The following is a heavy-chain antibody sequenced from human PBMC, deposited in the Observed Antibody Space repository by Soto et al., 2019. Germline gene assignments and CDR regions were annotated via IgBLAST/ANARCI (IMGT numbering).Heavy chain of an antibody. Sequence: ESLKISCQCSGYTFSNFWVGWVRQLPGKGLEWMGIIYPGDHETRYSPSFHGKVTISADKSINTAYLQWNSLEASDTAFYFCARSPRSSPYFDYWGQGALVTVSS. CDR3: ARSPRSSPYFDY. CDR1: GYTFSNFW. CDR2: IYPGDHET. J-gene: IGHJ4*02. V-gene: IGHV5-51*01. D-gene: IGHD6-13*01.